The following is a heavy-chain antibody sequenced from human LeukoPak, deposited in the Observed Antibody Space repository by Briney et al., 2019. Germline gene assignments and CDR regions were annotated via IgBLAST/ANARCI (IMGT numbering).Heavy chain of an antibody. Sequence: GGSLRLTYAASGFTFLSYSMNWLRQAPGKGLEGVSSISSSSSYIYYADSVKGRFTISRDNAKNSLYLQMNSLRAEDTAVYYCARGPLAAAVPFDYWGQGTLVTVSS. CDR3: ARGPLAAAVPFDY. J-gene: IGHJ4*02. CDR1: GFTFLSYS. V-gene: IGHV3-21*01. CDR2: ISSSSSYI. D-gene: IGHD6-13*01.